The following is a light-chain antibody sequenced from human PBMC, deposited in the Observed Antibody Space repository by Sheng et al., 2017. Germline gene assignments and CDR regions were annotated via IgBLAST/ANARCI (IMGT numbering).Light chain of an antibody. J-gene: IGKJ1*01. CDR3: QQTYSTVWA. Sequence: DIQMTQSPSSLSASVGDRVTITCRASQSINNFLNWYKQKPGRAPNLLIYAASSLQSGVPSRFSGSGSGTDFTLTISSLQPEDFATYYCQQTYSTVWAFGQGTKVDVK. V-gene: IGKV1-39*01. CDR2: AAS. CDR1: QSINNF.